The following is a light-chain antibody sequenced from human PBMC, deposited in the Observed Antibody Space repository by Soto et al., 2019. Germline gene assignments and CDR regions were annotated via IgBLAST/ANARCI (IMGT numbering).Light chain of an antibody. CDR2: EGT. CDR1: SSDVGKFNF. CDR3: CSDAGRTTYV. V-gene: IGLV2-23*01. Sequence: QSALTQPASVSGSPGQSITISCTGTSSDVGKFNFVSWYQQHPGKAPKFIIYEGTKRPSGVSNRFSGSKSGNTASLTISGLQPEDEAEYFCCSDAGRTTYVFGTGTKVTVL. J-gene: IGLJ1*01.